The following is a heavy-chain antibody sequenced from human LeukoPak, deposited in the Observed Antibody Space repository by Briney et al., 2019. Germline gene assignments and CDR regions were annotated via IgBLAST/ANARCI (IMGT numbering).Heavy chain of an antibody. V-gene: IGHV5-51*01. D-gene: IGHD4-23*01. CDR3: ARRTNYGGNYYYAMDV. Sequence: GESLKISCKGSGYSFTNYWIVWVRQTPGKGLEWMGIIYPDDSDTRYSPSFQGQVTISADKSISTSYLQWSSLKASDTAIYYCARRTNYGGNYYYAMDVWGQGTTVTVSS. CDR2: IYPDDSDT. CDR1: GYSFTNYW. J-gene: IGHJ6*02.